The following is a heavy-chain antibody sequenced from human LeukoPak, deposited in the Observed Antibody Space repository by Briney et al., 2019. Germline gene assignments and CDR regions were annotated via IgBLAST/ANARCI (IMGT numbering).Heavy chain of an antibody. CDR2: IYYSGST. CDR3: ARPPSSGWSYFDS. Sequence: SETLSLTCSVSGASFTSRSYYWGWIRQPPGKGLEWIGSIYYSGSTYYNPSLKSRVTISVDTSKNQISLKLSSVTAADTAVYYCARPPSSGWSYFDSWGQGTLVTVS. CDR1: GASFTSRSYY. V-gene: IGHV4-39*01. D-gene: IGHD6-19*01. J-gene: IGHJ4*02.